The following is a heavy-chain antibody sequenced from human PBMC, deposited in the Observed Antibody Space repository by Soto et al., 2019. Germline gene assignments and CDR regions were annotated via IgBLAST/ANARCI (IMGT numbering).Heavy chain of an antibody. CDR1: GGSFSGYY. CDR3: ARPHYDSNTFYYYFDY. V-gene: IGHV4-34*12. Sequence: SETLSLTCAVYGGSFSGYYWSWIRQPPGKGLEWIGEIFHGGSTNYSPSLKSRVTISVGTSKNQFSLELSSVTAADTAVYYCARPHYDSNTFYYYFDYWGQGTLVTSPQ. J-gene: IGHJ4*02. CDR2: IFHGGST. D-gene: IGHD3-22*01.